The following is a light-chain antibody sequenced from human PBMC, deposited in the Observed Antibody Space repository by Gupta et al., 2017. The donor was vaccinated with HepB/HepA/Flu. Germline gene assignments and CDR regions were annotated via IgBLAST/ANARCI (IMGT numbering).Light chain of an antibody. Sequence: QSALTQPPSVSGPPGQSATISCTGTSSDVGSYNRVSWYQQPPGTAPQLMIYEVTKRPSGVPGRFSGSKSGNTASLTISGHQTEDEADYYCSSYTSSSTWVFGGGTKLTVL. V-gene: IGLV2-18*02. J-gene: IGLJ3*02. CDR1: SSDVGSYNR. CDR2: EVT. CDR3: SSYTSSSTWV.